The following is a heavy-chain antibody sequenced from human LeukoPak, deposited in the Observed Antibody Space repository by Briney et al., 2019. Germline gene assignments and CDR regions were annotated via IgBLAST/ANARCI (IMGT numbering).Heavy chain of an antibody. D-gene: IGHD2-2*02. CDR3: ASLYYHGMDV. V-gene: IGHV3-66*01. Sequence: GGSLRLSCAASGVTLSSKDMSWVRQAPGEGLEWVSVIYSGGSTYYSDSVKGRFTISRDNSKNTLYLQMNSLRAEDTAVYYCASLYYHGMDVWGQGTTVTVSS. CDR1: GVTLSSKD. CDR2: IYSGGST. J-gene: IGHJ6*02.